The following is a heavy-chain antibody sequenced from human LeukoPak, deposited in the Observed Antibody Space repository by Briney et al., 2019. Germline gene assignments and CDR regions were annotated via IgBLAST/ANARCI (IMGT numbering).Heavy chain of an antibody. CDR2: IYHSGST. D-gene: IGHD6-13*01. V-gene: IGHV4-4*02. CDR1: GGSISSSNW. Sequence: SSETLSLTCAVSGGSISSSNWWSWVRQPPGKGLEWIGEIYHSGSTNYNPSLKSRVTISVDKSKNQFSLKLSSVTAADTAVYYCARRRVPFSSSWYPMLDYWGQGTLVTVSS. J-gene: IGHJ4*02. CDR3: ARRRVPFSSSWYPMLDY.